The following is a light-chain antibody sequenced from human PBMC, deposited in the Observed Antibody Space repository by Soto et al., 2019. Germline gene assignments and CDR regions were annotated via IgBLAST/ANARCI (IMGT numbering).Light chain of an antibody. CDR2: EVS. CDR3: SSYTCSSTYV. Sequence: QSALTQPPSVSGSPGQSVAISCTGTSSDVGTYNRVSWYQQPPGTAPKLMIYEVSNRPSGVPDRFSGSKSGNTASLTISGLQAEDAADYYCSSYTCSSTYVLGTGTKVTVL. CDR1: SSDVGTYNR. V-gene: IGLV2-18*02. J-gene: IGLJ1*01.